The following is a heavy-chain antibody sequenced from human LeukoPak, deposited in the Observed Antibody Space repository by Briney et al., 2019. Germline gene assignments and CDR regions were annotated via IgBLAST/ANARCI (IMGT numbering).Heavy chain of an antibody. CDR3: ARLRRDAYNFFDH. CDR1: GGSISSSSYY. D-gene: IGHD5-24*01. J-gene: IGHJ4*02. Sequence: SETLPLTCTVSGGSISSSSYYWGWIRQPPGKGLEWIGSIYYGGSTYYNPSLKSRVTISVDTSKNQFSLKLSSVTAADTAVYHCARLRRDAYNFFDHWGQGTLVTVSS. CDR2: IYYGGST. V-gene: IGHV4-39*01.